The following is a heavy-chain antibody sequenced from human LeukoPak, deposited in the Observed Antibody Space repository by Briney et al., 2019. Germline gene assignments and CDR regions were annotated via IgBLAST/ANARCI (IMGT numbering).Heavy chain of an antibody. CDR1: GYSISTGYY. J-gene: IGHJ4*02. Sequence: SETLSLTCAVSGYSISTGYYWGWIRQPPGKGLEWIGSIYHSGTTYYNPSLKSRVTISVDTSKNQFSLKLSSVTAADTAVYHCASGTPTVVTPPYFDYWGQGTLVTVSS. CDR2: IYHSGTT. CDR3: ASGTPTVVTPPYFDY. D-gene: IGHD4-23*01. V-gene: IGHV4-38-2*01.